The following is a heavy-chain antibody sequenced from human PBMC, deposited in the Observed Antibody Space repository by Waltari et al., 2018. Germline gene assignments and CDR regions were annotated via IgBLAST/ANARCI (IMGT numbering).Heavy chain of an antibody. CDR2: MSYSGTI. Sequence: QVQLQESGPGLVKPSETLSLTCTVSDGSIDNHYWSWIRQPPGKGLEWIGYMSYSGTITYSPSLKSLVTISVDTSKNQLSLKLNSVTAADTAVYYCARDRDDSSGTDAFDIWGQGTMVTVSS. CDR1: DGSIDNHY. D-gene: IGHD3-22*01. V-gene: IGHV4-59*11. J-gene: IGHJ3*02. CDR3: ARDRDDSSGTDAFDI.